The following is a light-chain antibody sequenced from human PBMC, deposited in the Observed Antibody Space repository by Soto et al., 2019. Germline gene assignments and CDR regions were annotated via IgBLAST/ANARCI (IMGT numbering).Light chain of an antibody. CDR2: VAS. CDR1: QSVRDN. J-gene: IGKJ5*01. V-gene: IGKV3-15*01. Sequence: DIVMTQSPDTLSGSPGERVTLSCRASQSVRDNLAWYQQKPGQAPRLLIFVASTRATGIPASFSGSGSGTEFTLTISSLQSEDFAFYFCQQYNNWPPTFGQGTRLEIK. CDR3: QQYNNWPPT.